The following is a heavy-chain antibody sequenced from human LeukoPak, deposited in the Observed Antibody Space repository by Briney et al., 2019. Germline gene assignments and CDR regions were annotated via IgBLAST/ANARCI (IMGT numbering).Heavy chain of an antibody. D-gene: IGHD2-2*02. CDR1: GFTFSSYA. J-gene: IGHJ4*02. V-gene: IGHV3-30*01. CDR3: AAGGYQLLYCWFDY. Sequence: GGSLRLSCAASGFTFSSYAMHWVRQSPGKGLEWVAVISYDGSNKYYADSVKGRFTISRDNSKNTLYLQMNSLRAVDTAVYYCAAGGYQLLYCWFDYWGQGTLVTVSS. CDR2: ISYDGSNK.